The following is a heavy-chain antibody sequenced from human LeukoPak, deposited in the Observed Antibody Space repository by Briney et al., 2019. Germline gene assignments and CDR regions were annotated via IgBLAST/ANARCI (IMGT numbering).Heavy chain of an antibody. Sequence: SVKVSCKASAGTFSSYAISWVRQAPGQGLEWMGRIIPIFGTANYAQKFQGRVTITTDESTSTAYMELSSLRPEDTTVYYCAREIAVRSPAANYMHVWAKGTTVTVSS. J-gene: IGHJ6*03. CDR2: IIPIFGTA. CDR1: AGTFSSYA. CDR3: AREIAVRSPAANYMHV. D-gene: IGHD6-19*01. V-gene: IGHV1-69*05.